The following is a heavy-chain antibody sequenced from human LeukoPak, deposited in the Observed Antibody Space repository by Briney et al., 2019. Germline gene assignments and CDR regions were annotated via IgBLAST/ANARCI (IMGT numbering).Heavy chain of an antibody. CDR1: GYSFTTFW. CDR2: IYPGDSDT. CDR3: ASPITVPRGAIMF. J-gene: IGHJ4*02. D-gene: IGHD3-10*01. V-gene: IGHV5-51*01. Sequence: GESLKISCKGFGYSFTTFWIGWVRQMPGKGLEWMGIIYPGDSDTRYSPSFQGQVTISAEQSISTAYLQWNSLKDSDTAMYYCASPITVPRGAIMFWGQGTLVTVSS.